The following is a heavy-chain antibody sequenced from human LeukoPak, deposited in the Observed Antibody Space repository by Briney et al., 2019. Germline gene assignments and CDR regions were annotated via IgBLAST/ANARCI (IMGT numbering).Heavy chain of an antibody. Sequence: PGASLRLSCAASGFTFSSYAMTWVRQAPGKGLEWVSAVSGSGGNTYYADSVKGRFTISRDNSKNTLYLQMNSLRAEDTAVYYCAKDRSSGWYTTLDYWGQGVLVTVSS. D-gene: IGHD6-19*01. J-gene: IGHJ4*02. CDR2: VSGSGGNT. CDR3: AKDRSSGWYTTLDY. V-gene: IGHV3-23*01. CDR1: GFTFSSYA.